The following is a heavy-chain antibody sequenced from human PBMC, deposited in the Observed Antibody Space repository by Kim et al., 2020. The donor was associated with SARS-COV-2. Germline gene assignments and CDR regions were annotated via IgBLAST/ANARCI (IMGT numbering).Heavy chain of an antibody. CDR2: ISSSSSTI. V-gene: IGHV3-48*02. J-gene: IGHJ5*02. D-gene: IGHD1-26*01. CDR3: ARGVGGSYYLLFDP. Sequence: GGSLRLSCAASGFTFSSYSMNWVRQAPGKGLEWVSYISSSSSTIFYADSVKGRFTISRDNAKNSLYLQMNSLRDEDTAVYYCARGVGGSYYLLFDPWGQGTLVTVSS. CDR1: GFTFSSYS.